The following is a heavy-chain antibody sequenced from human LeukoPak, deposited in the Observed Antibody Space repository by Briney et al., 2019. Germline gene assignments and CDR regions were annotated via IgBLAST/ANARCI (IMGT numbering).Heavy chain of an antibody. Sequence: GGSLRLSCAASGFTFSSYSMNWVRQAPGKGLEWVSSISSSSSYIYYADSVKGRFTISRDNAKNSLYLQMNSLRAEDTAVYYCARVMYSSGWSFDYWGQGTLVTVSS. V-gene: IGHV3-21*01. CDR1: GFTFSSYS. J-gene: IGHJ4*02. CDR2: ISSSSSYI. D-gene: IGHD6-19*01. CDR3: ARVMYSSGWSFDY.